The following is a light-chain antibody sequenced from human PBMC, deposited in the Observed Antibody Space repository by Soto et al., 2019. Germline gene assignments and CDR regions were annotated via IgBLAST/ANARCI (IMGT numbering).Light chain of an antibody. V-gene: IGLV1-51*02. CDR1: NSNIGNDY. J-gene: IGLJ3*02. Sequence: QSVLTQPPSVSAAPGQKVTISCSGSNSNIGNDYVAWYQQLPGTAPRLLIYENDKRPSGIPDRFSGSKSGTSATLGITGLQTGDEDAYYCGTWDSSLSTWVFGGGTKLTVL. CDR2: END. CDR3: GTWDSSLSTWV.